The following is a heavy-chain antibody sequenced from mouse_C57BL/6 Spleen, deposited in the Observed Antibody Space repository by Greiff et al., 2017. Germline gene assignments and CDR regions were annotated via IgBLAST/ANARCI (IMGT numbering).Heavy chain of an antibody. CDR3: ARSTTVDY. V-gene: IGHV1-26*01. Sequence: EVQLQQSGPELVKPGASVKISCKASGYTFTDYYMNWVKQSHGQSLEWIGDINPNNGGTSYNQKFKGKATLTVDKSSSTAYMELRSLTSEDAAVYYCARSTTVDYWGQGTTLTVSS. J-gene: IGHJ2*01. D-gene: IGHD1-1*01. CDR1: GYTFTDYY. CDR2: INPNNGGT.